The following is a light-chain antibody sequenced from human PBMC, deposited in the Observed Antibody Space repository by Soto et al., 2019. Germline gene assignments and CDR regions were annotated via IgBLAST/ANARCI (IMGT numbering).Light chain of an antibody. Sequence: EILLTQSPGTLSLSPGEGATLSCRASQSVSSSYLAWYQQKPGQAPRLLIYGASNRDTGIPDRFSGGGSGTDFTLTISRLEPEDFAVYYCQQRSNSPPTFGQGTRLEIK. J-gene: IGKJ5*01. CDR3: QQRSNSPPT. CDR2: GAS. V-gene: IGKV3D-20*02. CDR1: QSVSSSY.